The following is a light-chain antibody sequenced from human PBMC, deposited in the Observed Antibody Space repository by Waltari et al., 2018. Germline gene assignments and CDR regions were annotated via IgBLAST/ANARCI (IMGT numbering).Light chain of an antibody. CDR2: NNF. CDR3: ATWDDSLNGPV. V-gene: IGLV1-44*01. CDR1: NSNIGRNT. Sequence: QSVLTQPPSASGTPRQRVTISCSGSNSNIGRNTVNWYQQFPGAAPTLLVYNNFQRPSGVPDRFSGSKSGTSASLAILGVRPEAEADYYCATWDDSLNGPVFGGGTKLTVL. J-gene: IGLJ2*01.